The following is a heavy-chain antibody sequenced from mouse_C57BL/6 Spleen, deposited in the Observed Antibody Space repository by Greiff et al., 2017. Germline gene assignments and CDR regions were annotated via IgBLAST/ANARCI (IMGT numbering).Heavy chain of an antibody. V-gene: IGHV5-4*01. CDR3: ASPTGTAWFAY. CDR2: ISDGGSYT. Sequence: EVQRVESGGGLVKPGGSLKLSCAASGFTFSSYAMSWVRQTPEKRLEWVATISDGGSYTYYPDNVKGRFTISRDNAKNNLYLQLSHLKSEDTAMYYCASPTGTAWFAYWGQGTLVTVSA. D-gene: IGHD4-1*02. J-gene: IGHJ3*01. CDR1: GFTFSSYA.